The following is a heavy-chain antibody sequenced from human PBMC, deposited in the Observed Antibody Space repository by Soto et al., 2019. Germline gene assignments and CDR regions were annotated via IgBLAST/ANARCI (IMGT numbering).Heavy chain of an antibody. CDR3: ARSIAARLNWFDP. J-gene: IGHJ5*02. Sequence: EVQLVESGGGLVQPGGSLRLSCAASGFTFSSYWMSWVRQAPGKGLEWVANIKQDGSEKYYVDSVKGRFNISRDNAKNSLYLQMNSLRAEDTAVYYCARSIAARLNWFDPWGQGTLVTVSS. D-gene: IGHD6-6*01. CDR1: GFTFSSYW. V-gene: IGHV3-7*01. CDR2: IKQDGSEK.